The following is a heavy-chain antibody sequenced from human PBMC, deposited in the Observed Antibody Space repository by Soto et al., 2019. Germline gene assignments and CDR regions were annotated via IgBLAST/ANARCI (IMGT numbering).Heavy chain of an antibody. CDR2: IYYGGST. Sequence: PSETLSLTCTVSGGSISSYYWSWIRQSPGKGLEWIGFIYYGGSTNYNPSLKSRVTISVDTSKNQVSLNVSSVTAADTALYYCARDHPHSYGVYYFDYWGQGTPVTVSS. D-gene: IGHD5-18*01. V-gene: IGHV4-59*01. CDR1: GGSISSYY. J-gene: IGHJ4*02. CDR3: ARDHPHSYGVYYFDY.